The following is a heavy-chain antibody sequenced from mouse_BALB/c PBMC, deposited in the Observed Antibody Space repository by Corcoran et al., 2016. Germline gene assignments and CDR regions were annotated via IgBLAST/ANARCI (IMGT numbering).Heavy chain of an antibody. Sequence: LVKTGASVKISCKASGYSFTGYYMHWVKQSHGKSLEWIGYISCYNGATSYNQKFKGKATFTVDTSSSTAYMQFNSLTSEDAAVYYCARGGTTVVESWVAYGGQGTLVTVSA. J-gene: IGHJ3*01. D-gene: IGHD1-1*01. CDR2: ISCYNGAT. CDR1: GYSFTGYY. V-gene: IGHV1S34*01. CDR3: ARGGTTVVESWVAY.